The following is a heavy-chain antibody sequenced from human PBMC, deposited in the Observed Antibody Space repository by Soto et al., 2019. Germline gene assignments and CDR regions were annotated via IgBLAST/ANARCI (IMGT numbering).Heavy chain of an antibody. CDR1: GYTLTELS. J-gene: IGHJ6*02. Sequence: GASVKVSCKVSGYTLTELSMHWVRQAPGKGLEWMGGFDPEDSETIYAQKFQGRVTMTEDTSTDTAYMELSSLRSEDTAVYYCATDGSGFPEWLNSFRNGMDVWGQGTTVTVSS. V-gene: IGHV1-24*01. CDR3: ATDGSGFPEWLNSFRNGMDV. CDR2: FDPEDSET. D-gene: IGHD3-3*01.